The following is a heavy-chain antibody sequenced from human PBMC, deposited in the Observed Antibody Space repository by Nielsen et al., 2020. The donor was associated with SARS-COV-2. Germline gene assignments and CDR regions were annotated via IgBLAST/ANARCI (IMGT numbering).Heavy chain of an antibody. J-gene: IGHJ4*02. Sequence: SLKISCAASGFTFDDYAIHWVRQAPGKGLEWVSGISWNSGSIGYADSVKGRFTISRDNAKNSLYLQMNSLRAEDTALYYCAKDLGDGSYVYWGQGTLVTVSS. CDR2: ISWNSGSI. V-gene: IGHV3-9*01. CDR3: AKDLGDGSYVY. D-gene: IGHD1-26*01. CDR1: GFTFDDYA.